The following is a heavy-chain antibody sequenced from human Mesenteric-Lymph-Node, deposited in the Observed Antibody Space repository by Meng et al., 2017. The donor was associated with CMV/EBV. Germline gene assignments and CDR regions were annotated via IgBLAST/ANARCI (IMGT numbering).Heavy chain of an antibody. D-gene: IGHD1-26*01. J-gene: IGHJ4*02. Sequence: GESLKISCAASGFTFSNYGMHWVRQAPGKGLQWVAVMSYDGSNKYYADSVKGRFTISRDNSKNTLYLQMNSLRAEDTAVYYCARASGSSYYFDYWGQGTLVTVSS. CDR3: ARASGSSYYFDY. CDR1: GFTFSNYG. V-gene: IGHV3-30*03. CDR2: MSYDGSNK.